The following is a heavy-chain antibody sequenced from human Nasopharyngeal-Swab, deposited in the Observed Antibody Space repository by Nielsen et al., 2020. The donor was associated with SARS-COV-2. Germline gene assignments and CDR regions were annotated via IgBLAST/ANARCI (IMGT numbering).Heavy chain of an antibody. CDR2: MNPNSGNT. J-gene: IGHJ3*02. D-gene: IGHD6-6*01. V-gene: IGHV1-8*01. Sequence: ASVKVSCKASGYTFTSYDINWVRQATGQGLEWMGWMNPNSGNTGYAQKFQGRVTMTRNTSISTAYMELSSLRSEDTAVYYCARDSPSLDDAFDIWGQGTMVTVSS. CDR1: GYTFTSYD. CDR3: ARDSPSLDDAFDI.